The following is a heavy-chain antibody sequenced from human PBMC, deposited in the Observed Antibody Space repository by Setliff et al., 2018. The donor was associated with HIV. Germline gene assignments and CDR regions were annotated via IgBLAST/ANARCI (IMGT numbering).Heavy chain of an antibody. CDR3: AKAGEYSSSRYFDY. CDR2: ISGRGGGT. Sequence: GGSLRLSCAASGFTFSSYAMSWVRQAPGKGLEWVSSISGRGGGTYYADSVKGRFTISRDNSKNTLNLHMNSLRAEDTAVYYCAKAGEYSSSRYFDYWGQGTLVTVSS. CDR1: GFTFSSYA. V-gene: IGHV3-23*01. J-gene: IGHJ4*02. D-gene: IGHD6-6*01.